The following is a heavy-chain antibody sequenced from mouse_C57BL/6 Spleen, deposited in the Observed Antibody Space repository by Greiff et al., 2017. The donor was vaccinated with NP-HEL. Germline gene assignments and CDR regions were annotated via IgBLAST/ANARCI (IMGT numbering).Heavy chain of an antibody. CDR3: TRGGYGSSSFAY. J-gene: IGHJ3*01. CDR1: GFTFSSYA. D-gene: IGHD1-1*01. CDR2: ISSGGDYI. Sequence: EVQGVESGEGLVKPGGSLKLSCAASGFTFSSYAMSWVRQTPEKRLEWVAYISSGGDYIYYADTVKGRFTISRDNARNTLYLQMSSLKSEDTAMYYCTRGGYGSSSFAYWGQGTLVTVSA. V-gene: IGHV5-9-1*02.